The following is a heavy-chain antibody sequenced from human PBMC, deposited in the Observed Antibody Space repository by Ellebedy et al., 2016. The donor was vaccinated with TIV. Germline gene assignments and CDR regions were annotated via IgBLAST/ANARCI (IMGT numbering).Heavy chain of an antibody. CDR1: GFTFSDYY. CDR2: ISSSGSPC. J-gene: IGHJ4*02. D-gene: IGHD1-1*01. Sequence: GESLKISCAASGFTFSDYYMSWIRPAPGKGLEWVSYISSSGSPCSHADSVQGRFTISRDNAKNSLYLQMNRLRAEDTAVYYCARWGSISGTTSASDYWGQGTRVTVSS. CDR3: ARWGSISGTTSASDY. V-gene: IGHV3-11*01.